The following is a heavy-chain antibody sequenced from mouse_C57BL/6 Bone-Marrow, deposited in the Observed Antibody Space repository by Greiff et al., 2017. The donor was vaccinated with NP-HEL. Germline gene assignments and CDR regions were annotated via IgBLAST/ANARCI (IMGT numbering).Heavy chain of an antibody. D-gene: IGHD1-1*01. CDR3: AKDYGSSFDSVFDV. CDR2: LWRGGST. J-gene: IGHJ1*03. V-gene: IGHV2-5*01. Sequence: QVQLQESGPGLVQPSQSLSITCTVSGFSLTSYGVHWVRQSPGKGLAWLGVLWRGGSTDYNAAFMSRLSITKDNSKSQVFFKMNSLQADDTAIYYCAKDYGSSFDSVFDVWGTGTTVTVSS. CDR1: GFSLTSYG.